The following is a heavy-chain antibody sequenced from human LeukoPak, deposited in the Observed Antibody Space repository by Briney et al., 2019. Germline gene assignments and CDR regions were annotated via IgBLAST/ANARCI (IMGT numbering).Heavy chain of an antibody. Sequence: SVKVSCKASGGTFSSYAISWVRQAPGQGLEWMGRIIPIFGTANYAQKFQGRVTVTTDESTSTAYMELSSLRSEDTAVYYCARGGLLYSYGYDYWGQGTLVTVSS. J-gene: IGHJ4*02. CDR2: IIPIFGTA. CDR1: GGTFSSYA. CDR3: ARGGLLYSYGYDY. D-gene: IGHD5-18*01. V-gene: IGHV1-69*05.